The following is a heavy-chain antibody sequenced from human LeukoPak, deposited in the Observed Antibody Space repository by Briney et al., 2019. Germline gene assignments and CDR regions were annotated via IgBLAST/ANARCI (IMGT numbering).Heavy chain of an antibody. D-gene: IGHD2-15*01. Sequence: GGSLRLSCAASGFTFSSYSMNWVRQAPGKGLEWVSYISSSSSTIYYADSVKGRFTISRDNAKNSLYLQMNSLRAEDTAVYYCAGNLGYCSGGSCYSGYYYYYYYMDVWGKGTTVTISS. V-gene: IGHV3-48*04. CDR1: GFTFSSYS. CDR2: ISSSSSTI. CDR3: AGNLGYCSGGSCYSGYYYYYYYMDV. J-gene: IGHJ6*03.